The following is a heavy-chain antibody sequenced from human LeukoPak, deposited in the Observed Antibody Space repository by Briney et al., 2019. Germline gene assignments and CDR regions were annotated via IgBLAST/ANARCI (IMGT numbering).Heavy chain of an antibody. CDR2: IWYDGSNK. CDR3: ARDDYSKQVDY. CDR1: GFTFSSYG. J-gene: IGHJ4*02. D-gene: IGHD6-13*01. V-gene: IGHV3-33*01. Sequence: GGSLRLSCAASGFTFSSYGMHWVRQAPGKGLEWVAVIWYDGSNKYYADSVKGRFTISRDNSKNTLYLQMNSLRAEDTAVYYCARDDYSKQVDYWGQGTLVTASS.